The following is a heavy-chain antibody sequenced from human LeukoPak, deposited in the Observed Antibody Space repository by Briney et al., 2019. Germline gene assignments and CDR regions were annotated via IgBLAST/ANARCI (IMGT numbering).Heavy chain of an antibody. CDR3: AGITIFGVVIFYFDY. CDR1: GGSISSSSYY. V-gene: IGHV4-39*01. CDR2: IYYSGST. Sequence: SETLSLTCTVSGGSISSSSYYWGWIRQPPGKGLEWIGSIYYSGSTYNNPSLKSRVTISVDTSKNQFSLKLSSVTAADTAVYYCAGITIFGVVIFYFDYWGQGTLVTVSS. J-gene: IGHJ4*02. D-gene: IGHD3-3*01.